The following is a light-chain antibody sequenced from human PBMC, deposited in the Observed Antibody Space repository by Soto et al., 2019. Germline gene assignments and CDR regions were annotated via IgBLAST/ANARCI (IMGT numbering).Light chain of an antibody. CDR1: RXDVGSYNY. CDR3: SSYAGSNNFVA. CDR2: EVH. Sequence: SVLTQPPSASGSPGQSVTISCTGTRXDVGSYNYVSWYQQRPGKAPKLMIYEVHKRPSGVPDRFSGSKSGNTASLTVSGLQAEDEADYYCSSYAGSNNFVAFGSGTKVTVL. V-gene: IGLV2-8*01. J-gene: IGLJ1*01.